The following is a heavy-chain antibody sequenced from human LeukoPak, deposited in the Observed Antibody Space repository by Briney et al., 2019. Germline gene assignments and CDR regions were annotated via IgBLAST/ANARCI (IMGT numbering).Heavy chain of an antibody. CDR1: GFTFSDYY. J-gene: IGHJ4*02. Sequence: PGGSLRPSCAASGFTFSDYYMSWIRQAPGKGLEWVSYISSSGSTIYYADSVKGRFTISRDNAKNSLYLQMNSLRAEDTAVYYCARVARTTGTRWGRFCDYWGQGTLVTVSS. V-gene: IGHV3-11*04. D-gene: IGHD1-1*01. CDR2: ISSSGSTI. CDR3: ARVARTTGTRWGRFCDY.